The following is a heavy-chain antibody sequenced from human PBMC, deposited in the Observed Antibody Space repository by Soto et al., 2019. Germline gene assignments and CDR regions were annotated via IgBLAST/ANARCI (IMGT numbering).Heavy chain of an antibody. CDR1: GDSISSSFW. D-gene: IGHD4-17*01. Sequence: SETLSLTCAVSGDSISSSFWWSWVRQPPGKGLEWIVEIYHTESTVYNPSLKSRVTISVDKSKNQFSLNLDSVTAADTAVYYCARYDFGTFDYWGRGILVTVSS. CDR2: IYHTEST. J-gene: IGHJ4*02. V-gene: IGHV4-4*02. CDR3: ARYDFGTFDY.